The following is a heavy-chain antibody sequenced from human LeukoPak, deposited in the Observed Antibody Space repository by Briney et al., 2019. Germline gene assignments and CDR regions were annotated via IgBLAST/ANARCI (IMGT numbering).Heavy chain of an antibody. CDR3: ARAFLGTNYYDSSGDSYYFDY. J-gene: IGHJ4*02. CDR2: INHSGST. CDR1: GGSLSGYY. Sequence: SETPSLTCAVYGGSLSGYYWSWIRQPPGKGLEWIGEINHSGSTNYNPSLKSRVTISVDTSKNQFSLKLSSVTAADTAVYYCARAFLGTNYYDSSGDSYYFDYWGQGTLVTVSS. D-gene: IGHD3-22*01. V-gene: IGHV4-34*01.